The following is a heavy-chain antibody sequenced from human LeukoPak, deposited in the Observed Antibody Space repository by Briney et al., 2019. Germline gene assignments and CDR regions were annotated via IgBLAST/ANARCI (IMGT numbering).Heavy chain of an antibody. CDR3: ARGIYDSNAFDI. J-gene: IGHJ3*02. CDR2: INSDGSST. D-gene: IGHD3-22*01. V-gene: IGHV3-74*01. Sequence: GGSLRLSCAASGFTFSSYWMHWVRQAPGKGLVWVSRINSDGSSTSYGDYVKGRFTISRDNAKNTLYLQMNSLRAEDTAVYYCARGIYDSNAFDIWGQGTMVTVSS. CDR1: GFTFSSYW.